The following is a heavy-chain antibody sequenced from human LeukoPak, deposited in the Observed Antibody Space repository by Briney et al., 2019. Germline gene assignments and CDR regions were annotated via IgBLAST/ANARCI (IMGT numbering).Heavy chain of an antibody. Sequence: SETLSLTCAVYGGSFSGYYWSWIRQPPGKGLEWIGEINHSGSTNYNPSLKSRVTISVDTSKNQFSLKLSSVTAADTAVYYCARGRQQQLRRRAFDIWGQGTMVTVSS. D-gene: IGHD6-13*01. V-gene: IGHV4-34*01. CDR3: ARGRQQQLRRRAFDI. CDR1: GGSFSGYY. CDR2: INHSGST. J-gene: IGHJ3*02.